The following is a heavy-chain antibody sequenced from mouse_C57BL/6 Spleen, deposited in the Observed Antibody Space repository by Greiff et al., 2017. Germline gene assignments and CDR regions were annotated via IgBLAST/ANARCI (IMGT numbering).Heavy chain of an antibody. CDR3: AREGLGGAWFAY. Sequence: QVQLQQPGAELVKPGASVKLSCKASGYTFTSYWMHWVKQRPGRGLEWIGRIDPNRGGTKYNEKFKSKATLTVDKPSSTDYMQLSSLTSEDSAVYYCAREGLGGAWFAYWGQGTLVTVSA. D-gene: IGHD4-1*01. J-gene: IGHJ3*01. CDR2: IDPNRGGT. V-gene: IGHV1-72*01. CDR1: GYTFTSYW.